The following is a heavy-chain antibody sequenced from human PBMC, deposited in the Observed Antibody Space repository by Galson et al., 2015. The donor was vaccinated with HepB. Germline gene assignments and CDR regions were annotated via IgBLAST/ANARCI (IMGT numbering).Heavy chain of an antibody. CDR2: ISANSGNT. J-gene: IGHJ4*02. CDR3: ARDVMYRFDQ. Sequence: SCKASGYTFTSNGISWVRQAPGQGLEWVGWISANSGNTHYAQNLQGRVTLTTDTSTTTAYMELGSLRSDDTAVYYCARDVMYRFDQWGQGTLVTVSS. CDR1: GYTFTSNG. D-gene: IGHD2-2*01. V-gene: IGHV1-18*04.